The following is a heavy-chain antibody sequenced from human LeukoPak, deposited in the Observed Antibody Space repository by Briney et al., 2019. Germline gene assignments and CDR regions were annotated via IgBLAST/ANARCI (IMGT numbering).Heavy chain of an antibody. Sequence: SGGSLRLSCAASGSTFSSYGMHWVRQAPGKGQERVAVISYEGSNKYYADPVKGRFTISRDNSKNTLYPQMNSLGGEDTAVYYCAKDADYDILSAPPDYWGQGTLVTVSS. D-gene: IGHD3-9*01. J-gene: IGHJ4*02. V-gene: IGHV3-30*18. CDR3: AKDADYDILSAPPDY. CDR2: ISYEGSNK. CDR1: GSTFSSYG.